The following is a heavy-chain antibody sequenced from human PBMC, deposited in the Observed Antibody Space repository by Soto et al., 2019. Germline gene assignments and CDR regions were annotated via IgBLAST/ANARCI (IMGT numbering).Heavy chain of an antibody. V-gene: IGHV1-2*04. CDR1: GYTFTGYY. CDR3: ARVLYDSSGYDYDAFDI. J-gene: IGHJ3*02. Sequence: ASVKVSCKASGYTFTGYYMHWVRQAPGQGLEWMGWINPNSGRTNYAQKFQGWVTMTRDTSISTAYMELSRLRSDDTAVYYCARVLYDSSGYDYDAFDIWGQGTMVTVS. D-gene: IGHD3-22*01. CDR2: INPNSGRT.